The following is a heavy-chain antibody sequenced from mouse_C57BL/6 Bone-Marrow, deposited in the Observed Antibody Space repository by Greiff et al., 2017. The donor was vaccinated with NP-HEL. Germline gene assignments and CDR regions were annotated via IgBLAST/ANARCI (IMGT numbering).Heavy chain of an antibody. Sequence: QVQLQQPGAELVKPGASVKLSCKASGYTFTSYWMQWVKQRPGQGLEWFGEIDPSDSYTNYNQKFKGKATLTVDTSSSTAYMQLSSLTSEDSAVYYCARSLRYYAMDYWGQGTSVTVSS. D-gene: IGHD1-1*01. V-gene: IGHV1-50*01. J-gene: IGHJ4*01. CDR2: IDPSDSYT. CDR1: GYTFTSYW. CDR3: ARSLRYYAMDY.